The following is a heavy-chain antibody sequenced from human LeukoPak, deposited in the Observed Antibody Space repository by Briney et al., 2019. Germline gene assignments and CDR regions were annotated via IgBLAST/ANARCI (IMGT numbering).Heavy chain of an antibody. Sequence: GGSLRLSCAASGFTLSSYGMHWVRQAPGKGLEWLAVISYDGSNEYYAHSVKGRFTISRDNSKNTLFLQMNSLRPEDTAVYYCAKARGTYYFECWGQGTLVTVSS. D-gene: IGHD6-25*01. CDR3: AKARGTYYFEC. J-gene: IGHJ4*02. V-gene: IGHV3-30*18. CDR2: ISYDGSNE. CDR1: GFTLSSYG.